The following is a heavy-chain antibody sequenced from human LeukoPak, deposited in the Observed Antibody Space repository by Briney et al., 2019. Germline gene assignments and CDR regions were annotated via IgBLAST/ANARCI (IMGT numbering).Heavy chain of an antibody. D-gene: IGHD5-18*01. V-gene: IGHV3-11*03. CDR1: GFTFSDYY. J-gene: IGHJ4*02. CDR2: MNNCSSYT. CDR3: ASGRWLQLPIR. Sequence: GGPLRLSCAASGFTFSDYYMSWIRQAPGKGLEWVSYMNNCSSYTIYEDSVKGIFTISRDNAKNSLYLQMNSLRAEDTAVYYCASGRWLQLPIRWGQGTLVTVSS.